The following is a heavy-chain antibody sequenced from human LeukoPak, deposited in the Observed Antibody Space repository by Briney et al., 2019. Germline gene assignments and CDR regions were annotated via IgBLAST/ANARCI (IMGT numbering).Heavy chain of an antibody. CDR3: AKVQGIAAAEAFFDY. CDR1: GFTFDDYA. D-gene: IGHD6-13*01. J-gene: IGHJ4*02. CDR2: ISWNSGSI. Sequence: AGGSLRLSCAASGFTFDDYAMHWVRQAPGKGLEWVSGISWNSGSIGYADSVKGRFTISRDNAKNSLYLQMNSLRAEDTALYYCAKVQGIAAAEAFFDYWGQGTLVTVSS. V-gene: IGHV3-9*01.